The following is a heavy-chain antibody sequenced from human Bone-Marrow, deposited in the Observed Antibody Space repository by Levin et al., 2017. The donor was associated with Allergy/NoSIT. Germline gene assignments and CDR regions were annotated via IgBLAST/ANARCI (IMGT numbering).Heavy chain of an antibody. Sequence: SQTLSLPCTVSGGSIRSADYYWSWIRQPPGKGLEFIGYIYYSGSTYYNPSLKSRVTISVDTSKNQFSLQLGSVTAADTAVYYCARFESSGYSSAFDIWGQGTMVTVSS. D-gene: IGHD3-22*01. J-gene: IGHJ3*02. CDR3: ARFESSGYSSAFDI. CDR1: GGSIRSADYY. V-gene: IGHV4-30-4*01. CDR2: IYYSGST.